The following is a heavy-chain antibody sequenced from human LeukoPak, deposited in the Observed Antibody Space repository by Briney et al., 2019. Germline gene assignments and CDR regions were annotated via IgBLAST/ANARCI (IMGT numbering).Heavy chain of an antibody. CDR3: ARHPAYCGGDCYPSGIFDY. D-gene: IGHD2-21*02. V-gene: IGHV4-59*08. CDR2: IYYSGST. CDR1: GGSISSYY. Sequence: PSETLSLTCTVSGGSISSYYWSWIRQPPGKGLEWIGYIYYSGSTNYNPSLTSRVTISVDTSKNQFSLKLSSVTAADTAVYYCARHPAYCGGDCYPSGIFDYWGQGTLVTVSS. J-gene: IGHJ4*02.